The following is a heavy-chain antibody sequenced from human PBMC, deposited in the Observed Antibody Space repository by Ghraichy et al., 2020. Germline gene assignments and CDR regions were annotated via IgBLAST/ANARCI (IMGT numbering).Heavy chain of an antibody. CDR3: ARVVINPLYYYGMDV. CDR2: INPNSGGT. V-gene: IGHV1-2*06. J-gene: IGHJ6*02. Sequence: ASVKVSCKASGYTFTGYYMHWVRQAPGPGLEWMGRINPNSGGTNYAQKFQGRVTMTRDTSISTAYMELSRLRSDDTAVYYCARVVINPLYYYGMDVWGQGTTVTVSS. D-gene: IGHD3-22*01. CDR1: GYTFTGYY.